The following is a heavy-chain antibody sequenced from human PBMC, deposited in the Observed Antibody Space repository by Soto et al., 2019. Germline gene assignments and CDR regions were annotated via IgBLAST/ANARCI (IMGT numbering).Heavy chain of an antibody. CDR2: IYYSGST. CDR1: GGSISSSSYY. CDR3: ARQEQWLGLDAFDI. D-gene: IGHD6-19*01. J-gene: IGHJ3*02. Sequence: QLQLQESGPGLVKPSETLSLTCTVSGGSISSSSYYWGLIRQPPGKGLEWIGRIYYSGSTYYNPSLKRRVTIAVDTSKNQFSLKLSSVTAADTAVYYCARQEQWLGLDAFDIWGQGTMVTVSS. V-gene: IGHV4-39*01.